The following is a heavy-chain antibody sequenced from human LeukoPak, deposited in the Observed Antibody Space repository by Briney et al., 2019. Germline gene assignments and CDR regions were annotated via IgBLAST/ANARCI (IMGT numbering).Heavy chain of an antibody. CDR1: GYSCISYW. D-gene: IGHD5-12*01. J-gene: IGHJ3*02. CDR2: LIPGGADT. CDR3: ARLGIVATTRGAFDI. V-gene: IGHV5-51*01. Sequence: GEPRKISGMGSGYSCISYWIGWVRRMPGKDREGLGVLIPGGADTRYSPSFQGQVTISADKSISTAYLQWSSLKASDTAMYHCARLGIVATTRGAFDIWGQGTMGTVSS.